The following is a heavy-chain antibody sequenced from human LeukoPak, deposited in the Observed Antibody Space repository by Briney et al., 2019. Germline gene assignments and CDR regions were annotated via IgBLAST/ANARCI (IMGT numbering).Heavy chain of an antibody. Sequence: PGGSLRLSCAASGFTFSSYGMHWVRQAPGKGLEWVAFIRYDGSNKYYADSVKGRFTISRDNSKNTLYLQMNSLRAEDTAVYYCAKDPTYYDSSGPNWFDPWGQGTLVTVSS. CDR2: IRYDGSNK. D-gene: IGHD3-22*01. CDR3: AKDPTYYDSSGPNWFDP. CDR1: GFTFSSYG. V-gene: IGHV3-30*02. J-gene: IGHJ5*02.